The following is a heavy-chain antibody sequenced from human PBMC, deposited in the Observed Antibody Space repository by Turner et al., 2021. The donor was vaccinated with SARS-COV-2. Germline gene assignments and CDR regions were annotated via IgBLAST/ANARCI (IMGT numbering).Heavy chain of an antibody. Sequence: VQALVSGGRLVLPGVSLSIFPSAAAITLSTYTMHWVRQAPGKGLEYVSAISSNGGRTYYANSVKGRFTISRDNSKNTLYLQMGSLRTEDMAVYYCARVLYGTILGVVIGQNGMDVWGQGTTVTVSS. CDR3: ARVLYGTILGVVIGQNGMDV. V-gene: IGHV3-64*01. D-gene: IGHD3-3*01. CDR2: ISSNGGRT. CDR1: AITLSTYT. J-gene: IGHJ6*02.